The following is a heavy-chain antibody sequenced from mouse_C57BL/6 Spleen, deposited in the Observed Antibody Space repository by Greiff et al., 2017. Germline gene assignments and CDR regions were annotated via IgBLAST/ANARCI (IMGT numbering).Heavy chain of an antibody. CDR3: AKQLAGAGFAY. V-gene: IGHV1-52*01. CDR1: GYTFTSYW. D-gene: IGHD6-1*02. CDR2: IYPSDSET. J-gene: IGHJ3*01. Sequence: VQLQQPGAELVRPGSSVKLSCKASGYTFTSYWMHWVKQRPIQGLEWIGNIYPSDSETHYNQKFKDKATLTVDKSSSTAYMQLSSLTSEDSAVYYCAKQLAGAGFAYWGQGTLVTVSA.